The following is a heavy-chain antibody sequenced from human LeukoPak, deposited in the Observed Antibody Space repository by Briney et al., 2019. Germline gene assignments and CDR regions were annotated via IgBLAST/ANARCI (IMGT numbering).Heavy chain of an antibody. CDR2: ISYDGSNK. CDR3: ARAARITMVRGVIGGAFDI. CDR1: GFTFSSYA. V-gene: IGHV3-30*04. Sequence: GGSLRLSCAASGFTFSSYAMHWVRQAPGKGLEWVAVISYDGSNKYYADSVKGRFTISRDNSKNSLYLQMNSLRAEDTAVYYCARAARITMVRGVIGGAFDIWGQGTMVTVSS. D-gene: IGHD3-10*01. J-gene: IGHJ3*02.